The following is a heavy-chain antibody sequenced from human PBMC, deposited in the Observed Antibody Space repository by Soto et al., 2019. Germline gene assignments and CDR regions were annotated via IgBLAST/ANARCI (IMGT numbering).Heavy chain of an antibody. CDR2: ISYDEIDK. Sequence: GGSLRLSCAASGLTLSNYTMHWVRQAPGKGLEWVALISYDEIDKYYADAVKGRFTISRDNSKNTLYLQMDSLRAEDMAVDYCAGSWGSWDYWGQGTLVTVSS. D-gene: IGHD3-16*01. CDR1: GLTLSNYT. V-gene: IGHV3-30*04. CDR3: AGSWGSWDY. J-gene: IGHJ4*02.